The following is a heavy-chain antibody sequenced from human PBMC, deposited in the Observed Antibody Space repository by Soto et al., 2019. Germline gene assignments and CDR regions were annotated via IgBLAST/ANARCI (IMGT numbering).Heavy chain of an antibody. CDR1: GFTFSSYA. J-gene: IGHJ4*02. Sequence: GGSLRLSCAASGFTFSSYAMSWVRQAPGKGLEWVSAISGSGGSTYYADSVKGRFTISRDNSKNTLYLQMNSLRAEDTAVYYCAKGGILTGYAPNGFDYWGQGTLVTVSS. V-gene: IGHV3-23*01. CDR2: ISGSGGST. D-gene: IGHD3-9*01. CDR3: AKGGILTGYAPNGFDY.